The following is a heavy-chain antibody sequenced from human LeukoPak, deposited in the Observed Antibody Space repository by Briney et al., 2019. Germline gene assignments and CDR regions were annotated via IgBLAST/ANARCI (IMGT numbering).Heavy chain of an antibody. CDR2: INHSGST. D-gene: IGHD6-6*01. CDR1: GGSFSGYY. V-gene: IGHV4-34*01. J-gene: IGHJ4*02. CDR3: ARASSSSADY. Sequence: PSGTLSLTCAVYGGSFSGYYWSWIRQPPGKGLEWIGEINHSGSTNYNPSLKSRVTISVDTSKNQFSLKLSSVTAADTAVYYCARASSSSADYWGQGTLVTVSS.